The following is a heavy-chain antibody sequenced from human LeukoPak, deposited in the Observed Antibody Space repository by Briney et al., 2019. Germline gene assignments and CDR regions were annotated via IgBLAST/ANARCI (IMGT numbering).Heavy chain of an antibody. CDR1: GGSICSTNW. CDR2: IYHSGNT. Sequence: SGTLSLTCAVSGGSICSTNWWSWVRPLPGKGLEWSGEIYHSGNTNYNPSLKSRVTISADKSKNQFSMKLSSVTAADTAVYYCAWTGIVGGTTIDDWGQGTLVTVSS. J-gene: IGHJ4*02. CDR3: AWTGIVGGTTIDD. V-gene: IGHV4-4*02. D-gene: IGHD1-26*01.